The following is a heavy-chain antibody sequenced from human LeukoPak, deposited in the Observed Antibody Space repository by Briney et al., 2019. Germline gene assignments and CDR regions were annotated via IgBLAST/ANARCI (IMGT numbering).Heavy chain of an antibody. CDR2: IIPIFGTA. CDR3: ARSRVTGTTKQGSDY. J-gene: IGHJ4*02. V-gene: IGHV1-69*13. Sequence: SVKVSCKASGGTFSSYAISWVRQAPGQGLEWMGGIIPIFGTANYAQKFQGRVTITADESTSTAYMELSSQRSEDTAVYYCARSRVTGTTKQGSDYWGQGTLVTVSS. CDR1: GGTFSSYA. D-gene: IGHD1-7*01.